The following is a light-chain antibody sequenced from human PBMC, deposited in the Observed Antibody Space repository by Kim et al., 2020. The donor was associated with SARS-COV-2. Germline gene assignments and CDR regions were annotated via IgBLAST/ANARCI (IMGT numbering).Light chain of an antibody. Sequence: PIQSVTTPCTGTSSDGGAYNYVSWYQHHPGTAPKLMIYDVTMRPSGVPDRFSGSKSGNTASLTISGLQAEDEADYYCCSFAGTAYVFGIGTKVTVL. V-gene: IGLV2-11*01. J-gene: IGLJ1*01. CDR1: SSDGGAYNY. CDR2: DVT. CDR3: CSFAGTAYV.